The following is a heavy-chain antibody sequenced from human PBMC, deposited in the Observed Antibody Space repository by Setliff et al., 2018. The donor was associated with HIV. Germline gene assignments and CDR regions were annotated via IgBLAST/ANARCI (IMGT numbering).Heavy chain of an antibody. CDR1: GGSFSGYY. Sequence: PSETLSLTCAVSGGSFSGYYWSWIRQPPGKRLEWIGEINQSGGINYNPSLKSRVTISIDTFKNQFSMKLYSVTAADTAVYYCATASGYDLFMGAFDIWGQGTMVTVSS. V-gene: IGHV4-34*01. CDR2: INQSGGI. CDR3: ATASGYDLFMGAFDI. J-gene: IGHJ3*02. D-gene: IGHD5-12*01.